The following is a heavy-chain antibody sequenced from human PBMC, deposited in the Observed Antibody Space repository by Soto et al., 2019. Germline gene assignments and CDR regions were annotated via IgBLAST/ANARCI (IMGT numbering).Heavy chain of an antibody. J-gene: IGHJ5*02. CDR1: GFTFSSSA. V-gene: IGHV3-23*01. CDR2: IRVGGGDT. D-gene: IGHD6-19*01. CDR3: AKCSVGTVRTSGWCNWFDP. Sequence: EVRLLESGGGLAQPGGSRRLSCAASGFTFSSSAMNWVRQAPGKGLEWVSSIRVGGGDTFYADSVRGRFTVSRAISRNTLYLQMNSLRAEDTAIYYCAKCSVGTVRTSGWCNWFDPWGQGTRVTVSS.